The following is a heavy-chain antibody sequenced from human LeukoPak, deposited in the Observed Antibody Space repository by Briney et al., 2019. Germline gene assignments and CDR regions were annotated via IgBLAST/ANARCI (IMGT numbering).Heavy chain of an antibody. CDR2: IYYSGST. V-gene: IGHV4-59*11. Sequence: SETLSLTCTVSGGSISSHYWSWIRQPPGKGLEWIGYIYYSGSTNYNPSLKSRVTISVDTSKNQFSLKLSSVTAADTAVYYCAGGTVNTGKIGDKWGQGTLVTVSS. CDR1: GGSISSHY. J-gene: IGHJ4*02. CDR3: AGGTVNTGKIGDK. D-gene: IGHD4-17*01.